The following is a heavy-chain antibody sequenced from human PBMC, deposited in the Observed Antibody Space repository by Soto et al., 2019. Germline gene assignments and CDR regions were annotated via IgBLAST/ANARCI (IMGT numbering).Heavy chain of an antibody. CDR3: ANPLLWFGYGIDV. V-gene: IGHV3-23*01. CDR2: ISGSGGST. Sequence: GGSLRLSCAASGFTFSSYAMSWVRQAPGKGLEWVSAISGSGGSTYYADSVKGRFTISRDNSKNTLYLQMNSLRAEDTAVYYGANPLLWFGYGIDVWGQGTTDTFSS. D-gene: IGHD3-10*01. J-gene: IGHJ6*02. CDR1: GFTFSSYA.